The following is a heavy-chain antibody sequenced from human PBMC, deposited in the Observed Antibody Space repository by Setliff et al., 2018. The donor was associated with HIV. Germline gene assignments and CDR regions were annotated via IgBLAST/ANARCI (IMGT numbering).Heavy chain of an antibody. CDR2: TIPMYGTA. J-gene: IGHJ3*02. Sequence: SVKVSFKASGGTFSNFAVNWVRQAPGQGLEWMGGTIPMYGTANYAQEFKDRLTITADESTSTAYMELSSLRSEGTAVYYCARDRNVVVVAAYAFDIWGQGTMVTVSS. V-gene: IGHV1-69*13. D-gene: IGHD2-15*01. CDR1: GGTFSNFA. CDR3: ARDRNVVVVAAYAFDI.